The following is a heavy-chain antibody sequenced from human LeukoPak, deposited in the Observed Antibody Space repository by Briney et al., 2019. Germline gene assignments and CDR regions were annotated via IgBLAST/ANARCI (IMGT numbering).Heavy chain of an antibody. D-gene: IGHD6-13*01. CDR2: IYYSGST. Sequence: SETLSLTCTVSGGSISSYYWSWLRQPPGKGLEWIGYIYYSGSTNYNPSLKSRVTISVDTSKNQFSLKLSSVTAADTAVYYCARIAAAGTYYYYYSMDVWGEGTTVTVSS. V-gene: IGHV4-59*01. CDR1: GGSISSYY. J-gene: IGHJ6*03. CDR3: ARIAAAGTYYYYYSMDV.